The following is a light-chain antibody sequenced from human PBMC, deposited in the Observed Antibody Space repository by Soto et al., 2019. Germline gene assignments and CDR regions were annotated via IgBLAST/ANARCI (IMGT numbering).Light chain of an antibody. CDR3: QRYNNWPTWT. CDR1: QSVSNY. Sequence: EIVMTQSPATLSVSPGERDTLSCRASQSVSNYLAWYQQKPGQAPRLLIYGASTRATGIPARFSGSGSGTEFTLTISSLQSEDFAVYYCQRYNNWPTWTFGQGTKVEI. V-gene: IGKV3-15*01. J-gene: IGKJ1*01. CDR2: GAS.